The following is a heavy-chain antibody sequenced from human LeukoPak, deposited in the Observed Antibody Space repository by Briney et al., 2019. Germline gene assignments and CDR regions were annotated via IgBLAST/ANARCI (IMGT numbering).Heavy chain of an antibody. D-gene: IGHD6-19*01. J-gene: IGHJ3*02. CDR3: ARSSSGWNDAFDI. CDR1: SGSISNYN. CDR2: VYYSGST. Sequence: SETLSLTCTVSSGSISNYNWNWIRQPPGKGLEWIGYVYYSGSTDYSPSLKSRVTTSVDTSKSQFSLRLSSVTAADTAIYYCARSSSGWNDAFDIWGQGTMVTVSS. V-gene: IGHV4-59*01.